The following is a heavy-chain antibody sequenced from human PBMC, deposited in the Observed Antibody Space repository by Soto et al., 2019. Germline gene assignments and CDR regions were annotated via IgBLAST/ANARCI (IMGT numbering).Heavy chain of an antibody. CDR1: GFTFSTYS. Sequence: GSLRLSCVGSGFTFSTYSINWVRQAPGKGLEWVSSISSRSDIYYADSVKGRFTVSRDNAKNSVSLQMNSLRAEDTAVYYCAREYTAWPLAYGLDVWGQGTTVTVSS. CDR2: ISSRSDI. J-gene: IGHJ6*02. D-gene: IGHD2-2*02. V-gene: IGHV3-21*01. CDR3: AREYTAWPLAYGLDV.